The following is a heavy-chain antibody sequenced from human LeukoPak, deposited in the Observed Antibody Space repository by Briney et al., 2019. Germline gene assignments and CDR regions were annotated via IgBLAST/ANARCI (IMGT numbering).Heavy chain of an antibody. CDR2: IYYSGST. Sequence: PSETLSLTCTVSGGSLSSYYWSWVRQPPGKGLEWIGYIYYSGSTNYNPSLTSRVTISVDTSKNQFSLKLSSVTAADTAVYYCARVFSSGWYGSPGMDVWGKGTTVTVSS. CDR3: ARVFSSGWYGSPGMDV. CDR1: GGSLSSYY. V-gene: IGHV4-59*01. D-gene: IGHD6-19*01. J-gene: IGHJ6*04.